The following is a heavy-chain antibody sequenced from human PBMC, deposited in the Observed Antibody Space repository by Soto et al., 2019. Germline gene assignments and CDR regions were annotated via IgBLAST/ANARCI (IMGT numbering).Heavy chain of an antibody. CDR1: GYTFTSYE. Sequence: ASVKISCKASGYTFTSYEISWVRQAPGQGLEWIGWISAYNGNPNYAQKLQGRVTMTTDTSTRTAYMELRSLSSDDTAVYYCARVIAVGWFEPWGKGTLVHVSS. CDR3: ARVIAVGWFEP. J-gene: IGHJ5*02. CDR2: ISAYNGNP. V-gene: IGHV1-18*04. D-gene: IGHD6-19*01.